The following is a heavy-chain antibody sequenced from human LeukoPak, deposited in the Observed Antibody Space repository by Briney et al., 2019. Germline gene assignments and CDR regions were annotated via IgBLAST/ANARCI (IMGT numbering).Heavy chain of an antibody. J-gene: IGHJ4*02. CDR1: GGSISSYY. CDR2: IYYSGST. D-gene: IGHD6-19*01. CDR3: ARVGSSGWSQKYYFDY. V-gene: IGHV4-59*01. Sequence: KPSETLSLTXTVSGGSISSYYWSWIRQPPGKGLEWIGYIYYSGSTNYNPSLKSRVTISVDTSKNQFSLKLSSVTAADTAVYYCARVGSSGWSQKYYFDYWGKGTLVTVSS.